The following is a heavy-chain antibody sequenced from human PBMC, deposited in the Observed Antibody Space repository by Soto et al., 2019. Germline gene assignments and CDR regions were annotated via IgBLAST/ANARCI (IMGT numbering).Heavy chain of an antibody. CDR2: VDGNNGHT. Sequence: GASVKVSCKASGYTFTTSAIHWVRQAPGQGLEWMGWVDGNNGHTSYSQNFQGRVTLTRDTSASTAYMELNSLTSEDTAVYYCARGLGWPYYYYGMDVWGQGTTVTVSS. CDR1: GYTFTTSA. J-gene: IGHJ6*02. V-gene: IGHV1-3*01. CDR3: ARGLGWPYYYYGMDV. D-gene: IGHD2-15*01.